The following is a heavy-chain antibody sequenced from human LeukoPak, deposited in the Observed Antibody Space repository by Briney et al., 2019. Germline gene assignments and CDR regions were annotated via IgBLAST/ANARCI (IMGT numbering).Heavy chain of an antibody. CDR3: AKAGFRFGPAAMGPYYYYYMDV. CDR2: ISGSGGST. Sequence: GGSLRLSCAASGFIFSTYWMSWVRQAPGKGLEWVSAISGSGGSTYNADSVKGRFTISRDNSKNTLYLQMNSLRAEDTAVYYCAKAGFRFGPAAMGPYYYYYMDVWGKGTTVTISS. V-gene: IGHV3-23*01. CDR1: GFIFSTYW. D-gene: IGHD2-2*01. J-gene: IGHJ6*03.